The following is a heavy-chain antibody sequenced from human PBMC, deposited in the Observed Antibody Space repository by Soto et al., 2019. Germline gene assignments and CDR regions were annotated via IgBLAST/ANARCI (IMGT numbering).Heavy chain of an antibody. Sequence: QLQLQESGPGLVKPSETLSLTCTVSGVSISSSNYHWGWIRQPPGKGLEWIGSIYYTGSTHYNPSLKSRVTVSADTSKNQFALRLSSVIAADTAVYYCARHECHSQSSATYLDYWGQGTLVTVSS. D-gene: IGHD3-10*01. CDR3: ARHECHSQSSATYLDY. J-gene: IGHJ4*02. CDR1: GVSISSSNYH. CDR2: IYYTGST. V-gene: IGHV4-39*01.